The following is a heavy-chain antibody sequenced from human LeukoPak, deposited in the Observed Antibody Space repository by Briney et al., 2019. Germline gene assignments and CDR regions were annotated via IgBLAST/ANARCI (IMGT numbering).Heavy chain of an antibody. CDR3: ASSPGDYFDY. V-gene: IGHV3-30-3*01. Sequence: GRSLRLSCAASGFTFSSYAMHWVRQAPGKGLEWVAAISYDGSNKYYADSVKGRFTISRDNSKNTLYLQMNSLRAEDTAVYYCASSPGDYFDYWGQGTLVTVSS. CDR1: GFTFSSYA. J-gene: IGHJ4*02. CDR2: ISYDGSNK. D-gene: IGHD4-17*01.